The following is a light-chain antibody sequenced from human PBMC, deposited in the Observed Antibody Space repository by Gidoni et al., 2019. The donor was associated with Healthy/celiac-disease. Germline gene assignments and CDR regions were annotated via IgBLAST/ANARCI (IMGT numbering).Light chain of an antibody. CDR2: KVS. CDR3: MQGKHWPPT. Sequence: DVVMTQSPLSLPVTLGQPASIACRSSQSLVYSDGNTYLNWFQQRPGKSPRRLIYKVSNRDSGVPERFSGSGSGTDFTLKISRVEAEDVGVYYCMQGKHWPPTFGQGTKVEIK. CDR1: QSLVYSDGNTY. V-gene: IGKV2-30*01. J-gene: IGKJ1*01.